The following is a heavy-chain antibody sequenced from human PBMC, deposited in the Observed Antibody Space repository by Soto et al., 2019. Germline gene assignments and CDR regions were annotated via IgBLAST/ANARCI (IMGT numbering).Heavy chain of an antibody. CDR1: GYSFTDYY. V-gene: IGHV1-2*02. D-gene: IGHD3-9*01. J-gene: IGHJ4*02. Sequence: ASVKVSCKASGYSFTDYYMHWVRQAPGQGLEWVGWINPNSGGTSYARKFQGRVTMTRDTSISTANMELTRLTFDDTAVYYCARDYNILTGSLWAWGQGTLVTVSS. CDR2: INPNSGGT. CDR3: ARDYNILTGSLWA.